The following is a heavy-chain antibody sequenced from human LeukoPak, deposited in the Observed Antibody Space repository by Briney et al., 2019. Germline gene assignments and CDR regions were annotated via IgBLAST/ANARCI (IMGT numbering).Heavy chain of an antibody. V-gene: IGHV3-53*01. CDR1: GFTVSRNY. J-gene: IGHJ3*02. CDR2: VYSDGTT. Sequence: GGSLRLSCAASGFTVSRNYMNWVRQAPGKGLEWVSVVYSDGTTYYADSVKGRFTITRDNSKNTLYLQMNSLRAEDTALYYCARDIAGINAFDIWGQGTMVTVSS. CDR3: ARDIAGINAFDI. D-gene: IGHD3-10*01.